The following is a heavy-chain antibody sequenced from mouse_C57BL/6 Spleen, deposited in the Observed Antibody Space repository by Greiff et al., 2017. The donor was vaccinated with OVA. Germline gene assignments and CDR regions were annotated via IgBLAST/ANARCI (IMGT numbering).Heavy chain of an antibody. D-gene: IGHD2-4*01. CDR1: GYTFTSYW. J-gene: IGHJ2*01. CDR2: IYPSDSET. Sequence: VQLQQPGAELVRPGSSVKLSCKASGYTFTSYWMDWVKQRPGQGLEWIGNIYPSDSETHYNQKFKDKATLTVDKSSSTAYMQLSSLTSEDSAVYYCARGGFDYDGFDYWGQGTTLTVSS. V-gene: IGHV1-61*01. CDR3: ARGGFDYDGFDY.